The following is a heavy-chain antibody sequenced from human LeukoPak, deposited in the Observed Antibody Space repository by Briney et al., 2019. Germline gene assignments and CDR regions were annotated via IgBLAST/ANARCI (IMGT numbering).Heavy chain of an antibody. J-gene: IGHJ6*03. V-gene: IGHV3-7*01. D-gene: IGHD6-13*01. CDR1: GFTFSSYS. Sequence: GGSLRLSCAASGFTFSSYSMSWVRQAPGKGLEWVVNIKQDGSEKYYVDSVKGRFTISRDNAKNSLYLQMNSLRAEDTAVYYCASRYSSSWYYYYYYMDVWGKGTTVTVSS. CDR2: IKQDGSEK. CDR3: ASRYSSSWYYYYYYMDV.